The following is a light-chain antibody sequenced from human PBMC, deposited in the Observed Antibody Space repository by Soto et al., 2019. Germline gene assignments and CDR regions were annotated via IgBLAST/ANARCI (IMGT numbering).Light chain of an antibody. CDR3: QHGYVAPYS. J-gene: IGKJ2*03. V-gene: IGKV1-39*01. CDR2: AAS. CDR1: QDINVY. Sequence: DIQMTQSPSSVSASIGDTVTITCRASQDINVYLNWYQQKPGEVPKLLIYAASTLHSGVPSRFTGSGSETDFTLTITSLQPEDFATYYCQHGYVAPYSFGQGPK.